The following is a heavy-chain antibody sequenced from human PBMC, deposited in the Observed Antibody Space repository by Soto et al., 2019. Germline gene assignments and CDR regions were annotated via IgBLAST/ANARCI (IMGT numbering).Heavy chain of an antibody. J-gene: IGHJ4*02. D-gene: IGHD3-9*01. V-gene: IGHV1-2*02. Sequence: ASVKVSCKASGYTFTGYYMHWVRQAPGRGLEWMGWINPNSGGTNYAQKFQGRVTMTRDTSISTAYMELSRLRSDDTAVYYCARERNPYYDILTGQGWSFDYWGQGTLVTVSS. CDR1: GYTFTGYY. CDR3: ARERNPYYDILTGQGWSFDY. CDR2: INPNSGGT.